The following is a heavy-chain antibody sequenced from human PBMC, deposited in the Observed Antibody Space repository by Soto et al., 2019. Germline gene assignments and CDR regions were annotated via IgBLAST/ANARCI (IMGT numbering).Heavy chain of an antibody. CDR3: ARFVSYYDFLNRYHDYLDY. D-gene: IGHD3-3*01. Sequence: GESLKISCKGSGYRFTSYWIAWVRQKPGKGLEWMGIIYAADSESKYSPSFQDQVSFSADKSNNTAHLHWSSLKASDTATYFCARFVSYYDFLNRYHDYLDYWGQGTPVTLSS. CDR2: IYAADSES. J-gene: IGHJ4*02. CDR1: GYRFTSYW. V-gene: IGHV5-51*01.